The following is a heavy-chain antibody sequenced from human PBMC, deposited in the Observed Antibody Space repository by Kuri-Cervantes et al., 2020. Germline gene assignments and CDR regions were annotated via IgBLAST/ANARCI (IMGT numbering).Heavy chain of an antibody. CDR3: ARGGLWFGELFLYYYYGMDV. J-gene: IGHJ6*02. CDR2: ISWNSGSI. Sequence: SLKISCAASGFTFDDYAMHWVRQAPGKGLELVSGISWNSGSIGYADSVKGRFTISRDNAKNSLYLQMNSLRAEDTAVYYCARGGLWFGELFLYYYYGMDVWGQGTTVTVSS. V-gene: IGHV3-9*01. D-gene: IGHD3-10*01. CDR1: GFTFDDYA.